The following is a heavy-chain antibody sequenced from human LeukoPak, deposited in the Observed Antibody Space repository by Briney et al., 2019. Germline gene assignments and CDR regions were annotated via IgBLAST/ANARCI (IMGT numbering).Heavy chain of an antibody. CDR1: GYIFTGYY. CDR3: ARDRGYSGYDLGG. CDR2: INPNSGVT. V-gene: IGHV1-2*02. J-gene: IGHJ4*02. D-gene: IGHD5-12*01. Sequence: ASVKVSCKASGYIFTGYYMHWVRQAPGQGFEWMGWINPNSGVTNYAQKFQGRVTMTRDTSITTAYMELKRLRSDDTAVYYCARDRGYSGYDLGGWGQGTLVTVSS.